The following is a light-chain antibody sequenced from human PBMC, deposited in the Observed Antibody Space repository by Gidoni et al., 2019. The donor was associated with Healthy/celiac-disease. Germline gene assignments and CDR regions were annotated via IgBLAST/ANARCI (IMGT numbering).Light chain of an antibody. J-gene: IGLJ2*01. Sequence: SYQLTRPLSVSVALGQTARITCGGNNIGSKNVHWYQQKPGQAPVLVIYRDSNRPSGIPERFSGSNSGNTATLTISRAQAGDEADYYCQVWDSSTACVVFGGGTKLTVL. CDR1: NIGSKN. V-gene: IGLV3-9*01. CDR2: RDS. CDR3: QVWDSSTACVV.